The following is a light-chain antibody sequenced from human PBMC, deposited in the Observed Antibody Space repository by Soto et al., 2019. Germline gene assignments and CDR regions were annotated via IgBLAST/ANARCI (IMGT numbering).Light chain of an antibody. J-gene: IGKJ2*01. CDR1: RSLSSSY. Sequence: EIVLTQSPGTLSLSPGERATLSCRASRSLSSSYVVWYQQKPGQAPRLLIYAASRRATGIPDRFSGGGSATEYTLTISRLEPEDFAVYYCQQQGTFGQGTKLEIK. V-gene: IGKV3-20*01. CDR3: QQQGT. CDR2: AAS.